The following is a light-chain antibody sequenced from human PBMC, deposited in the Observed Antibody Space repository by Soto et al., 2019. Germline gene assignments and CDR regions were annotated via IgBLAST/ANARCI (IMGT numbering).Light chain of an antibody. CDR1: QSVSSY. CDR3: QQRSNWPPIT. Sequence: ENVLRQSPANLSLSPCKRATLSCRPSQSVSSYLAWYQQKPGQAPRLLIYDASNRATGIPARFSGSGSGTDFTLTISSLEPEDFAVYYCQQRSNWPPITFGQGTRLEIK. CDR2: DAS. V-gene: IGKV3-11*01. J-gene: IGKJ5*01.